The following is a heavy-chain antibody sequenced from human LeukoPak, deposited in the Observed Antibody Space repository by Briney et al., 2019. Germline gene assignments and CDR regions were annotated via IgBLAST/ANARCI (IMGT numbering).Heavy chain of an antibody. J-gene: IGHJ5*02. CDR1: GYAFTGYY. Sequence: GASVKVSCKASGYAFTGYYMHWVRQAPGQGLARIGWINPNKRGPHYAQKFQGRVTMTRDTSISTAYRELSRLRSDDTAVYYCARGGRGVPAAIWFDPWGQGTLVTVSS. V-gene: IGHV1-2*02. D-gene: IGHD2-2*01. CDR3: ARGGRGVPAAIWFDP. CDR2: INPNKRGP.